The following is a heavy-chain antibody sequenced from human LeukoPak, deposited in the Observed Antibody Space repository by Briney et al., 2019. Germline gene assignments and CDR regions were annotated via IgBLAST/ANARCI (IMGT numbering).Heavy chain of an antibody. J-gene: IGHJ4*02. CDR1: GFNFNIYW. CDR2: IRSKAYGGTT. D-gene: IGHD4-23*01. V-gene: IGHV3-49*04. Sequence: GGSLRLSCAASGFNFNIYWMSWVRQAPGKGLEWVGFIRSKAYGGTTEYAASVKGRFTISRDDSKSIAYLQMNSLKTEDTAVYYCTRALSSTVVTPDDYWGQGTLVTVSS. CDR3: TRALSSTVVTPDDY.